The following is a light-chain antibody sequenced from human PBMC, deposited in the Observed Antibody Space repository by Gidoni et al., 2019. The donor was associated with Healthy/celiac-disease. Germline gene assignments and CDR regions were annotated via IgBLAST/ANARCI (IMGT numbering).Light chain of an antibody. V-gene: IGLV4-69*01. J-gene: IGLJ1*01. CDR1: SGHSSYA. CDR2: LNCDGSH. Sequence: QLVLTQSPSASASLGASVKLTCTLSSGHSSYAIAWHQQQPEKGPRYLMKLNCDGSHSKVDGSPDRFSGSSSGAERYLTISSLQSEDEADYYCQTWGTGIHYVFGTGTKVTVL. CDR3: QTWGTGIHYV.